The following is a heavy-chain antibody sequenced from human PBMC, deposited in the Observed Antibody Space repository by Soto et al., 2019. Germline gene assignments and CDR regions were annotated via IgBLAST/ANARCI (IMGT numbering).Heavy chain of an antibody. V-gene: IGHV1-8*01. J-gene: IGHJ4*02. CDR1: GYSFTSLD. CDR3: ARGVSAGVDY. Sequence: QVQLVQSGAEVMEPGASLKVSCKASGYSFTSLDINWVRQTAGQGLEWMGWMEPSTGRTGYAQKFQGRVTMTRDTSINTAYMELTTLTSDDTAFYYCARGVSAGVDYWGQGTLVIVSS. D-gene: IGHD1-26*01. CDR2: MEPSTGRT.